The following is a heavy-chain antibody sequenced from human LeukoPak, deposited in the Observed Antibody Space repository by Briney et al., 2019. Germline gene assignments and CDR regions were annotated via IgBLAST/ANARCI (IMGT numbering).Heavy chain of an antibody. CDR2: ISYDGSNK. D-gene: IGHD6-13*01. J-gene: IGHJ4*02. V-gene: IGHV3-30*18. CDR3: AKDRYSSSWYVGY. Sequence: GGSLRLSCAASGFTFSSYSMNWVRQAPGKGLEWVAVISYDGSNKYYADSVKGRFTISRDNSKNTLYLQMNSLRGEDTAVYYCAKDRYSSSWYVGYWGQGSLVTVSS. CDR1: GFTFSSYS.